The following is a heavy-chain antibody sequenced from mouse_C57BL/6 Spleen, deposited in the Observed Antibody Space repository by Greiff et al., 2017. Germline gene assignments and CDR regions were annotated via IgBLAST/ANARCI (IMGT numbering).Heavy chain of an antibody. CDR1: GYTFTDYY. V-gene: IGHV1-19*01. CDR3: ARFYDGYYGD. D-gene: IGHD2-3*01. Sequence: EVQLQQSGPVLVKPGASVKMSCKASGYTFTDYYMNWVKQSHGKSLEWIGVLNPYNGGTSYNQKFKGKATLTVDKSSSTAYMELNSLTSEDSAVYYCARFYDGYYGDWGQGTLVTGSA. CDR2: LNPYNGGT. J-gene: IGHJ3*01.